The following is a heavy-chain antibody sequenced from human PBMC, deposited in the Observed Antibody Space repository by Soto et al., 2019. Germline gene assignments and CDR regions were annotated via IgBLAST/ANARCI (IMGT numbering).Heavy chain of an antibody. J-gene: IGHJ6*02. CDR1: EFTFSNYG. CDR3: ARDDEYSGNVIDI. Sequence: QVQLVESGGGVVQPGRSLRLSCAASEFTFSNYGMHWVRQAPGKGLEWVAVILNDGSNRYHEDSVKDRFTISRDNSKKSLYLQTHCPRAEDKEEYYCARDDEYSGNVIDIWGQGTTVTVS. V-gene: IGHV3-33*01. D-gene: IGHD3-10*01. CDR2: ILNDGSNR.